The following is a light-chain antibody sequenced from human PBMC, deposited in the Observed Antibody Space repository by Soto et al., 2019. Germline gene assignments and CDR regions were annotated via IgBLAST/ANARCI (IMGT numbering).Light chain of an antibody. V-gene: IGLV4-69*01. CDR1: SGHSSYA. Sequence: QLVLTQSPSASASLGASVKLTCTLSSGHSSYAIAWYQQQPEKGPRYLMKLNGDGTHTKGDGIPDRFSGSSSGAERYLTISSLQSEDEADYYCQTWGTGIWVFGGGTQLTVL. J-gene: IGLJ3*02. CDR2: LNGDGTH. CDR3: QTWGTGIWV.